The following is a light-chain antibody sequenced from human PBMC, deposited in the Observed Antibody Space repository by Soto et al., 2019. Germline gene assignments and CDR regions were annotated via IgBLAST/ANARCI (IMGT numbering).Light chain of an antibody. CDR2: AAS. CDR1: QHINDY. J-gene: IGKJ3*01. CDR3: QEANSFPF. Sequence: DIQMTQSPSYVSASVGDRVTITCRASQHINDYLAWYQQKPGKAPKLLIYAASRLQSGVPLRFSGSGSGTEFTLTISSLQPEDFATYYCQEANSFPFFGPGTKVDIK. V-gene: IGKV1-12*02.